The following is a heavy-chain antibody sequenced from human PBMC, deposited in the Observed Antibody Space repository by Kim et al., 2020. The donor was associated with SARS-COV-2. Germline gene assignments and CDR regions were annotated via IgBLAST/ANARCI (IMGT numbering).Heavy chain of an antibody. J-gene: IGHJ4*02. D-gene: IGHD3-10*01. V-gene: IGHV1-3*01. CDR3: ARDGPYYYGSGSYLDY. Sequence: KFQGSVTITRDTSASTAYMELSSLRSEDTAVYYCARDGPYYYGSGSYLDYWGQGTLVTVSS.